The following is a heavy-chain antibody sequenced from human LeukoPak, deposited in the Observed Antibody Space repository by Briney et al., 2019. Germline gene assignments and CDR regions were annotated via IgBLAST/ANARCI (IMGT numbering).Heavy chain of an antibody. V-gene: IGHV4-38-2*01. CDR2: IYHSGST. Sequence: PSETLSLTCAVYGGSFSGYYWGWIRQPPGKGLEWIGSIYHSGSTYYNPSLKSRVTISVDTSKNQFSLKLSSVTAADTAVYYCASYYDFWSGRHHFDYWGQGTLVTVSS. CDR1: GGSFSGYY. D-gene: IGHD3-3*01. CDR3: ASYYDFWSGRHHFDY. J-gene: IGHJ4*02.